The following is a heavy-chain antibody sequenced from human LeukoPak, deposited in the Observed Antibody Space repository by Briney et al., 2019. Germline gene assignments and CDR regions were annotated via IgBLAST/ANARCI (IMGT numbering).Heavy chain of an antibody. Sequence: SETLSLTCAVYGGSFSGYYWSWIRQPPGKGLEWIGEINHSGSTNYNPSLKSRVTISVDTSKNQFSLKLSSVTAADTAVYHCARQQYSGAYFQAFAFDIWGQGTMVTVSS. CDR3: ARQQYSGAYFQAFAFDI. V-gene: IGHV4-34*01. D-gene: IGHD1-26*01. CDR1: GGSFSGYY. J-gene: IGHJ3*02. CDR2: INHSGST.